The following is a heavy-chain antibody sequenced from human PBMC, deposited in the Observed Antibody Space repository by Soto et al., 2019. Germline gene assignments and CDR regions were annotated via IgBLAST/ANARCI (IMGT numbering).Heavy chain of an antibody. CDR3: ARGKTTIFGVVTEKDYYYYYYMDV. V-gene: IGHV3-30*03. CDR2: ISYDGSNK. J-gene: IGHJ6*03. CDR1: GFTFSSYG. Sequence: GGSLRLSCAASGFTFSSYGMHWVRQAPGKGLEWVAVISYDGSNKYYADSVKGRFTISRDNSKNTLYLQMNSLRAEDTAVYYCARGKTTIFGVVTEKDYYYYYYMDVWGKGTTVTVSS. D-gene: IGHD3-3*01.